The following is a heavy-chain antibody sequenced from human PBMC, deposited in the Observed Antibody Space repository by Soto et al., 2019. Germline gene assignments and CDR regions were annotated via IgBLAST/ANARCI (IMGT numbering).Heavy chain of an antibody. CDR3: ACGSGGSCYSY. CDR2: ISYDGSNK. Sequence: QVQLVESGGGVVQPGRSLRLSCAAAGFTFSSYAMHWVSQAPGKGLEWVAVISYDGSNKYYADSVKGRFTISRDNSKNTLYLQMNSLRAEDTAVYYCACGSGGSCYSYWGQGTLVTVSS. CDR1: GFTFSSYA. J-gene: IGHJ4*02. V-gene: IGHV3-30-3*01. D-gene: IGHD2-15*01.